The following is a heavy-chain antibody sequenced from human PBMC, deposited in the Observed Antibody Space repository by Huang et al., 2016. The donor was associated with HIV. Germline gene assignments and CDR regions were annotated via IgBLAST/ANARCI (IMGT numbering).Heavy chain of an antibody. CDR1: GASFSDYY. Sequence: QVQLQQWGAGLLKPSETLSLTCAVYGASFSDYYWNWIRQPPGKGLEWIGEINHSGNTNDNPSLKSRVTTSVDTSKNQFSLKLSSVTAADTTVYYWARGFRGAFDIWGQGTMVTVSS. D-gene: IGHD3-10*01. J-gene: IGHJ3*02. V-gene: IGHV4-34*02. CDR2: INHSGNT. CDR3: ARGFRGAFDI.